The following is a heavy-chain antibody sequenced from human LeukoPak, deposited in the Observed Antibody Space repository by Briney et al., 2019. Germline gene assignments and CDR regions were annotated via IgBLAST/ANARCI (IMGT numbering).Heavy chain of an antibody. D-gene: IGHD4/OR15-4a*01. V-gene: IGHV3-30*18. CDR2: ISYDGSNK. CDR3: AKAYGYGDYFDY. CDR1: GFTFSSYG. Sequence: GGSLRLSCAASGFTFSSYGMHWVRQAPGKGLEWVAVISYDGSNKYYADSVKGRFTISRDHSKNTLYLQMNSLRAEDTAVYYCAKAYGYGDYFDYWGQGTLVTVSS. J-gene: IGHJ4*02.